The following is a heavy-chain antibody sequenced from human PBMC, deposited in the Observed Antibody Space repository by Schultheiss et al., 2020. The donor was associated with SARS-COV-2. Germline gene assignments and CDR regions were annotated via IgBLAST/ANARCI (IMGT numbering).Heavy chain of an antibody. D-gene: IGHD3-16*01. CDR3: AREGWGMGSYYFDY. CDR1: GFTFDDYA. V-gene: IGHV3-66*01. J-gene: IGHJ4*02. CDR2: IYSGGST. Sequence: GGSLRLSCAASGFTFDDYAMHWVRQAPGKGLEWVSGIYSGGSTYYADSVKGRFTISRDNSKNTLYLQMNSLRAEDTAVYYCAREGWGMGSYYFDYWGQGTLVTVSS.